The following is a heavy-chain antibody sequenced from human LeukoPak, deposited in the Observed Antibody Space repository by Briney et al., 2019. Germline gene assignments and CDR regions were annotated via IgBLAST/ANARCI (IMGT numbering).Heavy chain of an antibody. Sequence: SGGSLRLSCAASGITFRNYWMHWVRQAPGKGLEWVSHIIQDSSATSYADSVKGRLTISRDNAKDTLYLQMNSLRAEDTAVYYCATDDYRGLGYWGQGTLVTVSS. J-gene: IGHJ4*02. V-gene: IGHV3-74*01. CDR1: GITFRNYW. CDR3: ATDDYRGLGY. D-gene: IGHD4-11*01. CDR2: IIQDSSAT.